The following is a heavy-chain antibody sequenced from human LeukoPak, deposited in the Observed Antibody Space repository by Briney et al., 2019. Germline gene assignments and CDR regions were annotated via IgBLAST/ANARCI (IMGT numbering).Heavy chain of an antibody. J-gene: IGHJ4*02. Sequence: SETLSLTCAVYGGSFSGYYWSWIRQPPGKGLEWIGEINHSGSTNYNPSLTSRVTISVDTSKNQFSLTLSSVTAADTAVYYCARGLPMIVVRWGAIDYWGQGTLVTVSS. CDR1: GGSFSGYY. CDR3: ARGLPMIVVRWGAIDY. D-gene: IGHD3-22*01. V-gene: IGHV4-34*01. CDR2: INHSGST.